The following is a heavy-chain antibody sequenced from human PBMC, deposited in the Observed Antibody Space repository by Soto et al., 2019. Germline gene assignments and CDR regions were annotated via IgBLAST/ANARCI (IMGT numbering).Heavy chain of an antibody. CDR2: IYYSGNI. Sequence: QVQLQESGPGLVKPSQTLSLTCTVSGASISSADYFWSWIRQPPGQGLEWIGYIYYSGNIFYNPSLESRVTISVDTSKNQFSLKLTSVTAADTAVYYCARQQTVYFARPGDWLDPWGQGTLVTVSS. CDR1: GASISSADYF. V-gene: IGHV4-30-4*01. J-gene: IGHJ5*02. D-gene: IGHD3-9*01. CDR3: ARQQTVYFARPGDWLDP.